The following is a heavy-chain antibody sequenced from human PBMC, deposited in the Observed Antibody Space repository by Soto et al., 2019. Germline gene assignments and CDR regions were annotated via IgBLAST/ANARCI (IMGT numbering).Heavy chain of an antibody. CDR1: GGSISSYY. D-gene: IGHD3-10*01. CDR2: IYYSGST. J-gene: IGHJ6*02. V-gene: IGHV4-59*01. Sequence: SETLSLTCTVSGGSISSYYWSWIRQPPGNGLEWNRYIYYSGSTNYNPSLKSRVTISVDTSKNQFSLKLSSVPPADTAVYYCARYFYGSGSYYRTSPLGMYVWGQGTTVTVSS. CDR3: ARYFYGSGSYYRTSPLGMYV.